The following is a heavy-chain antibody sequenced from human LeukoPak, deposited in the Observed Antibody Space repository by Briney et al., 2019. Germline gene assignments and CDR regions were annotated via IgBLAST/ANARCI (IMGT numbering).Heavy chain of an antibody. D-gene: IGHD3-22*01. Sequence: PGGSLRLSCAGSGFTFSSYSMNWVRQAPGKGLEWVSAISGSGGSTYYADSVKGRFTISRDNSKNTLYLQMNSLRAEDTAVYYCAKPLPTDYYDSSGYYPFDYWGQGTLVTVSS. CDR2: ISGSGGST. CDR1: GFTFSSYS. V-gene: IGHV3-23*01. J-gene: IGHJ4*02. CDR3: AKPLPTDYYDSSGYYPFDY.